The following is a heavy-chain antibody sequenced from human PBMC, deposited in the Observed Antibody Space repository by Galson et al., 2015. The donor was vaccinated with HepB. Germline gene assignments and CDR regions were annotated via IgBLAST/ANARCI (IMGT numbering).Heavy chain of an antibody. CDR1: GGSFSDYY. CDR3: ARGPASVVYDYVWGSSRQPLYYLDS. J-gene: IGHJ4*02. CDR2: INHSGST. D-gene: IGHD3-16*02. V-gene: IGHV4-34*01. Sequence: SETLSLTCAVYGGSFSDYYWTWIRQPPGKGLEWIGDINHSGSTNYNPSLKSRVTLSVDTSKNQFSLKLNSVTAADTAVYSCARGPASVVYDYVWGSSRQPLYYLDSWGQGTPVTVSS.